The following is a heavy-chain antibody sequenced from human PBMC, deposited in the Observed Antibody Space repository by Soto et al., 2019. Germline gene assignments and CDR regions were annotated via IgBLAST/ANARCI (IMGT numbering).Heavy chain of an antibody. CDR3: SRDPATLRGGVSTVYYYYGMDV. D-gene: IGHD3-16*01. Sequence: NPSETLSLTCTVSGGSISSSGYYWSWIRQHPGKGLEWIGYIYYSGSTYYNPSLKSRVTISVDTSKNQFSLKLSSVTAADTAVYYCSRDPATLRGGVSTVYYYYGMDVWGQGTTVTVSS. J-gene: IGHJ6*02. CDR1: GGSISSSGYY. V-gene: IGHV4-31*03. CDR2: IYYSGST.